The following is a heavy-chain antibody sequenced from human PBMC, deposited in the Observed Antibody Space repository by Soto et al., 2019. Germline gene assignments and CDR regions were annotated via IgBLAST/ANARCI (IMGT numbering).Heavy chain of an antibody. V-gene: IGHV1-69*13. Sequence: SVKVSCKASGGTCSNYAISWVGRSRLLWLEWMGGIIPIFGTANYAQKFQGRVTITADESTNTAYMELSSLRSEDTAVYYCASFRSRSGSYPPFGFWGQGTLVTVSS. J-gene: IGHJ4*02. CDR2: IIPIFGTA. CDR1: GGTCSNYA. CDR3: ASFRSRSGSYPPFGF. D-gene: IGHD3-10*01.